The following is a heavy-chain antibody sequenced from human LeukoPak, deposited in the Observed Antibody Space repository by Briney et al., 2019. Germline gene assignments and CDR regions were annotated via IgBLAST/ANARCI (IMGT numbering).Heavy chain of an antibody. Sequence: GGSLRLSCAASGFTLSSYWMHWVRQAPGKGLVWVSRIKSDGSTTNYADSVKGRFTISRDNAKNTLYLQMNSLRAEDTAVYYCAKFSSGWYATEFDYWGQGTLVTVSS. CDR2: IKSDGSTT. J-gene: IGHJ4*02. D-gene: IGHD6-19*01. CDR3: AKFSSGWYATEFDY. CDR1: GFTLSSYW. V-gene: IGHV3-74*01.